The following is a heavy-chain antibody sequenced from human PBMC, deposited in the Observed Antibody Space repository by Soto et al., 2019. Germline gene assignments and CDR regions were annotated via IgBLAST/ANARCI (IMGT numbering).Heavy chain of an antibody. CDR2: ISYDGSNK. Sequence: QVQLVESGGGVVQPGRSLRLSCAASGFTFSSYAMHWVRQAPGKGLEWVAVISYDGSNKYYADSVKGRFTISRDNSKNTLYLQMNSLRAEDTAVYYCARPSVLWELLPFDYWGQGTLVTVSS. D-gene: IGHD1-26*01. J-gene: IGHJ4*02. V-gene: IGHV3-30-3*01. CDR1: GFTFSSYA. CDR3: ARPSVLWELLPFDY.